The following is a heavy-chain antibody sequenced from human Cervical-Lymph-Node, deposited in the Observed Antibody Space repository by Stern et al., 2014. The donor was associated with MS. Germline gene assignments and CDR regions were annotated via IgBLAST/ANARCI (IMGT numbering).Heavy chain of an antibody. CDR1: GDSISSYTHY. CDR3: AKHACTGAACPFDL. V-gene: IGHV4-39*01. Sequence: QVQLQESGPGLVKPSETLSLTCAVSGDSISSYTHYWAWIRQPPGKGLEWIGSVYYSGATYYHPSLKSPVTISVDTPKNHFSLGLNSVTAADTAVYYCAKHACTGAACPFDLWGQGTLVTVSS. D-gene: IGHD2-8*02. J-gene: IGHJ4*02. CDR2: VYYSGAT.